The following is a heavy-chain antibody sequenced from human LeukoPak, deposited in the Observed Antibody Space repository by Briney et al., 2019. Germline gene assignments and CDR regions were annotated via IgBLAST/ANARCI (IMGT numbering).Heavy chain of an antibody. CDR2: INSDGSST. J-gene: IGHJ4*02. D-gene: IGHD2-15*01. CDR1: GFTFSRYW. Sequence: GGSLRLSCAASGFTFSRYWMHWVRQAPGKGLVWVSRINSDGSSTSYADSVKGRFTISRDNAKNTLFLQMNSLRAEDTAVYYCARPYCSGGSCYDIDYWGQGTLVTVSS. V-gene: IGHV3-74*01. CDR3: ARPYCSGGSCYDIDY.